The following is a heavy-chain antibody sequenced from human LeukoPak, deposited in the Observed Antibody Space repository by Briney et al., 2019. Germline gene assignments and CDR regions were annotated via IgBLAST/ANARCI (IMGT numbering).Heavy chain of an antibody. J-gene: IGHJ6*02. CDR1: GGTFSSYA. CDR3: ARVHCSSTSCYVYYGMDV. V-gene: IGHV1-69*04. Sequence: ASVKLSCKASGGTFSSYAISWVRRAPGQRLEWMGRIIPILGIANYAQKFQGRVTITADKSTSTAYMELSSLRSEDTAVYYCARVHCSSTSCYVYYGMDVWGQGTTVTVSS. D-gene: IGHD2-2*01. CDR2: IIPILGIA.